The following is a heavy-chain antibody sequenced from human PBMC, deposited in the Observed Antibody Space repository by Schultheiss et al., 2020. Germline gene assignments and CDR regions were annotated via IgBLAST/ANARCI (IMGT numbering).Heavy chain of an antibody. D-gene: IGHD3-10*01. V-gene: IGHV3-23*01. J-gene: IGHJ5*02. CDR3: AKDYYSAVRNCFDP. Sequence: GGSLRLSCAASGFTFSSYAMSWVRQAPGKGLEWVSAITGSGAGTYYADSVKGRFTISRDISKNTLYLQMNSLRAEDTAVYHCAKDYYSAVRNCFDPWGQGTLVTVSS. CDR2: ITGSGAGT. CDR1: GFTFSSYA.